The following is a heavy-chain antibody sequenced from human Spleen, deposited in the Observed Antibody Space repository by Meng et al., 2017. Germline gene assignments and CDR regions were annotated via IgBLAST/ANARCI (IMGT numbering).Heavy chain of an antibody. CDR3: ATQRIGAASAFDI. V-gene: IGHV3-7*01. J-gene: IGHJ3*02. CDR2: IKEDGGDK. CDR1: GFTFSSYS. Sequence: GESLKISCAASGFTFSSYSMNWVRQAPGKGLKWVSNIKEDGGDKNYVDSVKGRFTISRDNAKNALFLQMNSLRAEDTAVYYCATQRIGAASAFDIWGQGTLVTVSS. D-gene: IGHD2-15*01.